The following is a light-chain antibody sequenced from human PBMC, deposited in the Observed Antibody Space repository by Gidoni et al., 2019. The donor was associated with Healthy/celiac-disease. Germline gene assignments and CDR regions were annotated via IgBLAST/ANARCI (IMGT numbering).Light chain of an antibody. CDR2: QES. J-gene: IGLJ2*01. CDR1: KSGDKY. V-gene: IGLV3-1*01. CDR3: QAWDSSTVV. Sequence: SYELTQPPSVSVSPGQTASITRSGDKSGDKYACWYQQQPGHSPVLVIYQESKRPSGIPVRFSGSNSGNTATLTISGTQAMDEADYYCQAWDSSTVVFGGGTKLTVL.